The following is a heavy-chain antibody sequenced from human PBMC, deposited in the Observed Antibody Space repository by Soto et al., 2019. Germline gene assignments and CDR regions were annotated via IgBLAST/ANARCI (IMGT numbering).Heavy chain of an antibody. CDR1: GYTFTSYG. Sequence: QVQLVQSGAEVKKPGASVKVSCKASGYTFTSYGISWVRQAPGQGLEWMGWISANNGNTNYAQKFQGRVTMTTDTSMSTAYMELRSLRSDDTAVYYCARASCSSTSCYGGYWGQGTLVTVSS. V-gene: IGHV1-18*01. J-gene: IGHJ4*02. CDR2: ISANNGNT. CDR3: ARASCSSTSCYGGY. D-gene: IGHD2-2*01.